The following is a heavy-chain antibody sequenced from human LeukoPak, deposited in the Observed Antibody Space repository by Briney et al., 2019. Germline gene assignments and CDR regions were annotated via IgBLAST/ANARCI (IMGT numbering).Heavy chain of an antibody. CDR3: ARPYPPYFDYYDSSGYSPSYFDY. J-gene: IGHJ4*02. CDR2: IYYSGST. CDR1: GGSISSSSYY. D-gene: IGHD3-22*01. Sequence: PSETLSLTCTVSGGSISSSSYYWGWIRQPPGKGLEWIGSIYYSGSTYYNPSLKSRVTISVDTSKNQFSLKLSSVTAADTAVYYCARPYPPYFDYYDSSGYSPSYFDYWGQGTLVTVSS. V-gene: IGHV4-39*01.